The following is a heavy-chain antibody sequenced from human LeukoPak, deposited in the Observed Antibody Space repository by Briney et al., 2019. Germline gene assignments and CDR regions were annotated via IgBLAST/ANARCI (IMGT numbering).Heavy chain of an antibody. J-gene: IGHJ4*02. Sequence: GGSLRLSCAASGFNFRSYGMHWVRQAPGKGLEWVAVISYDGSNEMYADSVKGRFTISRDNSKNTLYVQINSLRAEDTAVYYCAKERGAAAATVYFDYWGQGTLVTVSS. D-gene: IGHD6-13*01. CDR1: GFNFRSYG. CDR3: AKERGAAAATVYFDY. V-gene: IGHV3-30*18. CDR2: ISYDGSNE.